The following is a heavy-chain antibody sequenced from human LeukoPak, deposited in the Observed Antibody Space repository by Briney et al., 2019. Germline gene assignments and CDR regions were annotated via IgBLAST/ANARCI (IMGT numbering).Heavy chain of an antibody. J-gene: IGHJ3*02. CDR2: IYTSGST. CDR1: GGSISDYY. V-gene: IGHV4-4*07. Sequence: SETLSLTCTVAGGSISDYYWSWIRQPAGKGLEWIGRIYTSGSTNYNPSLKTRVTMSVDTSKNQFSLRLSSVTAADTAVYYCARKGISALAGAFGIWGQGTVVTVSS. D-gene: IGHD2-21*01. CDR3: ARKGISALAGAFGI.